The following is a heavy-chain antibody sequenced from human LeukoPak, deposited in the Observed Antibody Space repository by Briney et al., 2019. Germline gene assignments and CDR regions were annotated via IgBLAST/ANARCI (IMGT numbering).Heavy chain of an antibody. CDR2: IKSKTDGGTT. CDR3: TTAELWFGEFDY. D-gene: IGHD3-10*01. CDR1: GFTFSSYG. J-gene: IGHJ4*02. Sequence: GGSLRLSCAASGFTFSSYGMHWVRQAPGKGLEWVGRIKSKTDGGTTDYAAPVKGRFTISRDDSKNTLYLQMNSLKTEDTAVYYCTTAELWFGEFDYWGQGTLVTVSS. V-gene: IGHV3-15*01.